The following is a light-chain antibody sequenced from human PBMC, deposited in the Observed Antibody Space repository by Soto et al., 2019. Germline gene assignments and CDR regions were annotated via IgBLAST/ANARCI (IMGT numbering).Light chain of an antibody. CDR2: GAS. CDR1: QSVGTK. Sequence: IVMTQSPATLSVSPGERANLSCRASQSVGTKLAWYQQTPGQAPRLLIYGASNRATGVPARISGSVSGTEFTLTIASLQSEDFAVYYCQQYNNWPSITFGQGTRLEIK. CDR3: QQYNNWPSIT. J-gene: IGKJ5*01. V-gene: IGKV3-15*01.